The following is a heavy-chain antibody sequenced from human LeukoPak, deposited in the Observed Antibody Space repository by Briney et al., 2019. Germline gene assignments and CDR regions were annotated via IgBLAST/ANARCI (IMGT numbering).Heavy chain of an antibody. CDR2: IYTSGST. Sequence: SETLSLTCTVSGGSISSGSYYWSWIRQPAGKRMEWIGRIYTSGSTNYNPSLKSRVTISVDTSKNQFSLKLSSVTAADTAVYYCARLLAPAFDIWGQGTMVTVSS. D-gene: IGHD3-3*02. V-gene: IGHV4-61*02. CDR1: GGSISSGSYY. J-gene: IGHJ3*02. CDR3: ARLLAPAFDI.